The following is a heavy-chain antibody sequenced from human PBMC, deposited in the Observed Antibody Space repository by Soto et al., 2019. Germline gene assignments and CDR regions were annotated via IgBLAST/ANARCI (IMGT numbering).Heavy chain of an antibody. J-gene: IGHJ6*02. Sequence: QVQLVQSGAEVKKPGASVKVSCKASGYTFTSYGISWVRQAPGQGLEWMGWISAYNGNTNYAQKLQGRVTMTTDTSTSTAYMELRSLRSDDTAVYYCARVPGYDFWSGFGYYYRMDVWGQGTTVTVSS. CDR2: ISAYNGNT. D-gene: IGHD3-3*01. CDR1: GYTFTSYG. CDR3: ARVPGYDFWSGFGYYYRMDV. V-gene: IGHV1-18*04.